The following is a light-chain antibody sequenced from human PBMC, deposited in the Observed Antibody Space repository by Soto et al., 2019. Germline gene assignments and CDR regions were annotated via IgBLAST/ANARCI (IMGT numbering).Light chain of an antibody. Sequence: SALTQPASVSGSPVQSITISCTESSSDVGTYNLVSWYQQHPGEAPKLMIYEVTKRPSGVSYRFSGSKSGNTASLTISGLQAKNEADYYCCAYAGSSYVFGTGTRSPS. V-gene: IGLV2-23*02. CDR1: SSDVGTYNL. J-gene: IGLJ1*01. CDR3: CAYAGSSYV. CDR2: EVT.